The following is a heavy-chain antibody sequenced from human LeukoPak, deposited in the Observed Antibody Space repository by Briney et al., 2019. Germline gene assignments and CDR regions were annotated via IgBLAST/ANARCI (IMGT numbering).Heavy chain of an antibody. CDR3: ARAGGEGTAAGTYYVY. J-gene: IGHJ4*02. D-gene: IGHD6-13*01. Sequence: GGSLRLSCAASGFTFSSYAMHWVRQAPGKGLEYVSAISSNGGSTYYANSVKGRFTISRDNSKNTLYLQMGSLRAEDMAVYYGARAGGEGTAAGTYYVYWGQGTLVTVSS. V-gene: IGHV3-64*01. CDR2: ISSNGGST. CDR1: GFTFSSYA.